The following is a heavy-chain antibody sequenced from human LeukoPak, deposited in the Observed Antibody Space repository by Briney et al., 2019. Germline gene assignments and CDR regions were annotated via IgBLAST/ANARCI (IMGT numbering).Heavy chain of an antibody. CDR2: IYYSGST. J-gene: IGHJ4*02. CDR3: ARLRYYASGSSTHYYFDY. Sequence: SETLSLTCAVYGGPFSCYYWTWIRQPPGKGLEWIGYIYYSGSTNYNPSLKSRVTISVDTSKNQFSLKLSSVTAADTAVYYCARLRYYASGSSTHYYFDYWGQGTLVTVSS. D-gene: IGHD3-10*01. V-gene: IGHV4-59*12. CDR1: GGPFSCYY.